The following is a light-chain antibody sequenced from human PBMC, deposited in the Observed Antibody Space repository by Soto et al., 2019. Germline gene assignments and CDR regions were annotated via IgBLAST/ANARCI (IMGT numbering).Light chain of an antibody. CDR3: QQGYSSRWT. Sequence: DIQMTQSPSSLSASVGDRVTITCRASQNIRSCLNWYQQKPGKAPQLLIYATSSLQTGVPSRFSASGSGIDFSLVISDLQPEDSATYYCQQGYSSRWTSGRGTKVAIK. J-gene: IGKJ1*01. V-gene: IGKV1-39*01. CDR1: QNIRSC. CDR2: ATS.